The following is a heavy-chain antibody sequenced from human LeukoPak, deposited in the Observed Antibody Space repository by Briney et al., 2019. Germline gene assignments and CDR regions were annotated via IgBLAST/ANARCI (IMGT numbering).Heavy chain of an antibody. CDR2: INPSGGST. Sequence: ASVNVSCKASGYTFTNYNIHCVRQAPGQGLEWMGIINPSGGSTSYAQKFQGRVTMTRDTSTSTVYMELSSLRSEDTAVYYCARYIYGYLHYWGQGTLVTVSS. CDR3: ARYIYGYLHY. CDR1: GYTFTNYN. V-gene: IGHV1-46*01. D-gene: IGHD5-18*01. J-gene: IGHJ4*02.